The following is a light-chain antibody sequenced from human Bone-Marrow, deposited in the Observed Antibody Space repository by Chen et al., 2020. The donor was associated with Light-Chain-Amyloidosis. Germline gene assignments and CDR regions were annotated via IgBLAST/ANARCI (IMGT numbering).Light chain of an antibody. Sequence: QTVVTQEPSFSVSPGGTVTLTCGLSSGSVSTNYYPAWYQQTPGQAPRTLIYSTNTRSSGVPDRFAGSILGNKAALTSTGAQADDESDYYCVLYVGSGIWVFGGGTKLTVL. CDR3: VLYVGSGIWV. J-gene: IGLJ3*02. V-gene: IGLV8-61*01. CDR1: SGSVSTNYY. CDR2: STN.